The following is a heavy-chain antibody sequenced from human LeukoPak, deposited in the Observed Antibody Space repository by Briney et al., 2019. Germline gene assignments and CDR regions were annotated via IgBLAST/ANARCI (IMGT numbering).Heavy chain of an antibody. CDR2: IYTSGST. D-gene: IGHD1-26*01. V-gene: IGHV4-4*07. CDR3: ARGTTIVGATRGNWFDR. Sequence: PSETLSLTCTVSGGSISSYYWSWIRQPAGKGLEWIGRIYTSGSTNYNPSLKSRVTMSVDTSKNQFSLKLSSVTAADTAVYYCARGTTIVGATRGNWFDRWGQGTLVTVSS. CDR1: GGSISSYY. J-gene: IGHJ5*02.